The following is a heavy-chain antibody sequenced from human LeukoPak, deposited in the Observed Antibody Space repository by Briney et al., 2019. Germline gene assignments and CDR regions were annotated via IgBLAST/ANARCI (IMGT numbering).Heavy chain of an antibody. CDR2: IYYSGST. J-gene: IGHJ5*02. CDR1: GGSISSYY. Sequence: PSETLSLTCTVSGGSISSYYWSWIRQPPGKGLEWIGYIYYSGSTNYNPSLKSRVTISVDTSKNQFSLKLSSVTAADTAVYYCARTPKGVPNYWFDPWGQGTLVTVSS. V-gene: IGHV4-59*01. D-gene: IGHD1-1*01. CDR3: ARTPKGVPNYWFDP.